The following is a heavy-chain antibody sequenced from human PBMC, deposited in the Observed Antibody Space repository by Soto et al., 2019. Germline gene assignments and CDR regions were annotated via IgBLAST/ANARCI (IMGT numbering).Heavy chain of an antibody. V-gene: IGHV1-2*04. D-gene: IGHD6-6*01. J-gene: IGHJ6*02. Sequence: VKVSCKASGYTFTGYYMHWVRQAPGQGLEWMGWINPNSGGTNYAQKFQGWVTMTRDTSISTAYMELSRLRPDDTAVYYCARDLVEYSSSSYLYYYGMDVWGQGTTVTVSS. CDR2: INPNSGGT. CDR1: GYTFTGYY. CDR3: ARDLVEYSSSSYLYYYGMDV.